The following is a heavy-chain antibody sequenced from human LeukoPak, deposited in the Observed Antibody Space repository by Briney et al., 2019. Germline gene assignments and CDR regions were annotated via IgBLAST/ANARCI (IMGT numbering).Heavy chain of an antibody. J-gene: IGHJ4*02. Sequence: GGSLRLSCAASGFTFSSYSMNWVRQAPGKGLEWVSSISSSSSYIYYADSVKGRFTISRDNAKNSLYLQMNSLRAEDTAVYYCARDNPRGQITGTTYGYWGQGTLVTVSS. D-gene: IGHD1-20*01. CDR2: ISSSSSYI. CDR3: ARDNPRGQITGTTYGY. CDR1: GFTFSSYS. V-gene: IGHV3-21*01.